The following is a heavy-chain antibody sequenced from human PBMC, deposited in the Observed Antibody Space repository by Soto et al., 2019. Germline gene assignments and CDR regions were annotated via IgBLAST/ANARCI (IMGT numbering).Heavy chain of an antibody. V-gene: IGHV4-59*12. Sequence: SETLSLTCGVYGGSFSGYYWSWIRQPPGKGLEWIGYIYYSGSTYYSPSLKSRVTISVDTSKNQFSLKLSSVTAADTAVYCARERPDGARLDPWGQGTLVTVSS. J-gene: IGHJ5*02. D-gene: IGHD6-6*01. CDR3: ARERPDGARLDP. CDR1: GGSFSGYY. CDR2: IYYSGST.